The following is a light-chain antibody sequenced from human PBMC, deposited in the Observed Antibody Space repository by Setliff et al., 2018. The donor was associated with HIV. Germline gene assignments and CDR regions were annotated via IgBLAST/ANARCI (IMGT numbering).Light chain of an antibody. Sequence: QPVLTQPASVSGSPGQTITISCTGTSSDIGGYNYVSWYQQHPGEAPRLIIYNVNNRPSGVSSRFSGSKSGNTASLSISELRAEDETDYYCTSYTGGNTRVFGTGTKVTVL. CDR2: NVN. J-gene: IGLJ1*01. CDR1: SSDIGGYNY. V-gene: IGLV2-14*03. CDR3: TSYTGGNTRV.